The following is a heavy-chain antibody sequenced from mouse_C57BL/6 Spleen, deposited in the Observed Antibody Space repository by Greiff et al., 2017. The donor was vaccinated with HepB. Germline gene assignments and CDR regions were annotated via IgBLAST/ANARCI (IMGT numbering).Heavy chain of an antibody. CDR1: GFTFSSYT. J-gene: IGHJ4*01. V-gene: IGHV5-9*01. CDR3: ARNPSAGAMDY. Sequence: EVQLVESGGGLVKPGGSLKLSCAASGFTFSSYTMSWVRQTPEKRLEWVATISGGGGNTYYPDSVKGRFTISRDNAKNTLYLQMSSLRSEDTALYYCARNPSAGAMDYWGQGTSVTVSS. CDR2: ISGGGGNT.